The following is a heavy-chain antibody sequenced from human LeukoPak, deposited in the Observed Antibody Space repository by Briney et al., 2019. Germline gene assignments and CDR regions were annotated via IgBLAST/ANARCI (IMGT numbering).Heavy chain of an antibody. V-gene: IGHV1-2*02. CDR2: INPNSGDT. D-gene: IGHD6-6*01. Sequence: ASVKVSCKASGYTLTGFYMHWVRQAPRQGPEWMGWINPNSGDTNYAQKFQGRVTMTRDTSINTAYMELSRLRSDDTAVYYCAASSSSAPVDYWGQGTLVTVSS. CDR3: AASSSSAPVDY. J-gene: IGHJ4*02. CDR1: GYTLTGFY.